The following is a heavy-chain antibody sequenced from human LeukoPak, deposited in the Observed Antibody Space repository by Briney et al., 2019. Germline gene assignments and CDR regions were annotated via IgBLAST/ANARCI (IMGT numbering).Heavy chain of an antibody. CDR2: IIPILGIA. D-gene: IGHD2-15*01. V-gene: IGHV1-69*04. CDR1: GGTFSSYA. J-gene: IGHJ4*02. Sequence: ASVKVSCKASGGTFSSYAISWVRQAPGQGLEWMGRIIPILGIANYAQKFQGRVTMTRDTSISTAYMELSRLRSDDTAVYYCASEYCSGGSCPVDYWGQGTLVTVSS. CDR3: ASEYCSGGSCPVDY.